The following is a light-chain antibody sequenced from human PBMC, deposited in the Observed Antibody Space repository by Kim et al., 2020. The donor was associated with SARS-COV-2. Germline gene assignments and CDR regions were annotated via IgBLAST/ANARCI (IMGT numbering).Light chain of an antibody. CDR1: QSVDNSN. V-gene: IGKV3-20*01. J-gene: IGKJ2*01. Sequence: EIVLTQSPGTLSLSPGERATLSCRASQSVDNSNLAWYHQQPGQAPRLLIYAIYKRPSGIPDRFSGSGSGTDFALTITRLEPEDFGVYYCQHYDGYPPDTFGQGTKVDIK. CDR2: AIY. CDR3: QHYDGYPPDT.